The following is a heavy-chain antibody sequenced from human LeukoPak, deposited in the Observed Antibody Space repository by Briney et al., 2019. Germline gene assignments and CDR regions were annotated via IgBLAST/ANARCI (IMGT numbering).Heavy chain of an antibody. D-gene: IGHD6-19*01. CDR3: ARVAVAGTWFDP. CDR1: GGSISSYY. CDR2: IYYSGST. V-gene: IGHV4-59*01. Sequence: SETLSLTCTVSGGSISSYYWSWIRQPPGKGLEWIGYIYYSGSTNYNPSLKSRVTISVDTSKNQFSLELSSVTAADTAVYYCARVAVAGTWFDPWGQGTLVTVSS. J-gene: IGHJ5*02.